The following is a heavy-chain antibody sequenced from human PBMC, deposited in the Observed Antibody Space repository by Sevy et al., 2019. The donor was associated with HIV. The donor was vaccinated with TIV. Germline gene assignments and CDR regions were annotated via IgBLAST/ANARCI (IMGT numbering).Heavy chain of an antibody. V-gene: IGHV5-51*01. D-gene: IGHD2-21*02. CDR3: ARLGAYCGGDCYPPSYYYYGMDV. CDR2: IYPGDSDT. J-gene: IGHJ6*02. Sequence: GESLKISCKGSGYSFTSYWIGWVRQMPGKGLEWMGIIYPGDSDTRYSPSFPGQVTISADKSISTAYLQWSSRKASDTAMYYCARLGAYCGGDCYPPSYYYYGMDVWGQGTTVTVSS. CDR1: GYSFTSYW.